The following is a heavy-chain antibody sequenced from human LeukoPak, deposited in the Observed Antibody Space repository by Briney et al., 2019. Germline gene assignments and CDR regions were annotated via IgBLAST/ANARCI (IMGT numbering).Heavy chain of an antibody. J-gene: IGHJ4*02. D-gene: IGHD3-3*01. CDR1: GYTFTGYY. CDR3: ARGGHLRFLEWLLSY. Sequence: ASVTVSFKASGYTFTGYYMHWVRQAPGQGLEWMGWINPNSGGTNYAQKFQGRVTMTRDTSISTAYMELSRLRSDDTAVYYCARGGHLRFLEWLLSYWGQGTLVTVSS. CDR2: INPNSGGT. V-gene: IGHV1-2*02.